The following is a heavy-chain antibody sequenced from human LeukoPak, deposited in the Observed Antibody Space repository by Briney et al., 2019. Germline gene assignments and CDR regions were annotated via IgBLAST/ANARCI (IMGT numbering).Heavy chain of an antibody. CDR2: IWYDGSNK. CDR3: AREAGLRFLAWLLEYFDY. CDR1: GLTFSSYG. J-gene: IGHJ4*02. V-gene: IGHV3-33*01. D-gene: IGHD3-3*01. Sequence: GGSLTLSCAASGLTFSSYGMHWVRQAPGKGLEWVADIWYDGSNKYYADSVKGRFTISRDNSKHTLYLQMNSLRAEDTAVYYCAREAGLRFLAWLLEYFDYWDRGPLVLVSS.